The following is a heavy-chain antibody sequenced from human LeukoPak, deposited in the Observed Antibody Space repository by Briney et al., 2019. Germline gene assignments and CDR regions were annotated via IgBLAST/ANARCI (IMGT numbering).Heavy chain of an antibody. CDR2: ISGSGGST. D-gene: IGHD3-3*01. V-gene: IGHV3-23*01. CDR1: GFTFSNYA. J-gene: IGHJ5*01. Sequence: GGSLRLSYAASGFTFSNYAMSWVRQAPGKGLQWVSAISGSGGSTYYADSVKGRFTISRDTSKNTLYLQMNSLRAEDTAVYYCARDRSGWYDSWGQGTLVTVSS. CDR3: ARDRSGWYDS.